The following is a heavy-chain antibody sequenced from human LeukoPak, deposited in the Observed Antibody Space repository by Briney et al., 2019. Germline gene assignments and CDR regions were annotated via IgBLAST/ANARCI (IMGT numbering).Heavy chain of an antibody. V-gene: IGHV4-61*08. CDR2: IYYSGST. CDR3: ARSGVPAANFDY. J-gene: IGHJ4*02. CDR1: GASISSGGYY. Sequence: SESLSLTCTVSGASISSGGYYWSWIRQHPGKGLEWIGYIYYSGSTNYNPSLKSRVTISVDTSKNRFSLKLSSVTAADTAVYYCARSGVPAANFDYWGQGTLVTVSS. D-gene: IGHD2-2*01.